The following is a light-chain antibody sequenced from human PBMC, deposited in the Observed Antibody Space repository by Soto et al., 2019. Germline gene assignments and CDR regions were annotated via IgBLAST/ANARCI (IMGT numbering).Light chain of an antibody. CDR3: QQYVDSPRLT. CDR2: GAS. V-gene: IGKV3-20*01. CDR1: QSVRNNY. J-gene: IGKJ4*01. Sequence: EIVLTQSPGTLSLSPGEGATLSCRASQSVRNNYLAWYQQKPGQAPSLLIYGASARATGIPDRFSGSGSGTDFTLTISGLEPEDFSVYYCQQYVDSPRLTFGGGTRVEIK.